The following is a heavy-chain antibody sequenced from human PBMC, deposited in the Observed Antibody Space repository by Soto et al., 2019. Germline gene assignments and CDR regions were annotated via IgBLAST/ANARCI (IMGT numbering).Heavy chain of an antibody. CDR1: GDSISSSVW. V-gene: IGHV4-4*02. CDR2: VFHTGDT. CDR3: ARKAWVRFDY. Sequence: SETLSLTCAVSGDSISSSVWWTWVRQPPGKGLEWIGEVFHTGDTYFNPSLRSRVAMSVDKATNEFSLKVTSVTAADTAIYYCARKAWVRFDYWGQGALVTVSS. D-gene: IGHD7-27*01. J-gene: IGHJ4*02.